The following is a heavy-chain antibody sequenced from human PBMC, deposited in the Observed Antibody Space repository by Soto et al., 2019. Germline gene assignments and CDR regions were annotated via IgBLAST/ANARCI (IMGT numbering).Heavy chain of an antibody. V-gene: IGHV4-34*01. Sequence: QVQLQQWGAGLLKPSETLSLTCAVYGGSFSGYYWSWIRQPPGKGLEWIGEINHSGSTNYNPSLKGRVTISVDTSKNQFSLKLSSVTAADTAVYYCARTGGYCSSTSCQGGMDVWGQGTTVTVSS. CDR2: INHSGST. CDR3: ARTGGYCSSTSCQGGMDV. CDR1: GGSFSGYY. J-gene: IGHJ6*02. D-gene: IGHD2-2*01.